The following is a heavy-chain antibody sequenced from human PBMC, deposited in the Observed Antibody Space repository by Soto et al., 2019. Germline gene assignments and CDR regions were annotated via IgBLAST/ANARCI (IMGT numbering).Heavy chain of an antibody. D-gene: IGHD3-22*01. V-gene: IGHV3-23*01. CDR3: VKRAAPYYYDSSGYHFDY. CDR2: ISGSGGST. CDR1: GFTSSSYA. Sequence: GGSLRLSCAVSGFTSSSYAMSWVRQAPGQGLEWVSAISGSGGSTYYADSVKGRFTISRDNSKNTLYLQMNSLRAEDTAVYYCVKRAAPYYYDSSGYHFDYWGQGTLVTVSS. J-gene: IGHJ4*02.